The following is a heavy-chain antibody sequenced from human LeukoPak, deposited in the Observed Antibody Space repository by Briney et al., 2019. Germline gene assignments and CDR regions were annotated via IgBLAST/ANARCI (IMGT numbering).Heavy chain of an antibody. CDR2: MYTSGRS. J-gene: IGHJ6*03. Sequence: SETLSLTCTVSDGSISGFYWSWIWQPPGKGLEWIGFMYTSGRSNYNPSLESRVTISVDTSTNQFSLKLRSVTAADTAMYYCARHWHRYYYYMDVWGKGTTVTVSS. CDR1: DGSISGFY. CDR3: ARHWHRYYYYMDV. V-gene: IGHV4-4*09.